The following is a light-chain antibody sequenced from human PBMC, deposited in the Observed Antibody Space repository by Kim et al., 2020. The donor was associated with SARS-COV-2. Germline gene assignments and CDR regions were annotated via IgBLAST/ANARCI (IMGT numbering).Light chain of an antibody. CDR3: QQRSNWPIT. CDR2: DAS. J-gene: IGKJ5*01. V-gene: IGKV3-11*01. Sequence: LSPGERATRSCRASQSVSSFLVWYQQKPGQAPRLFISDASNRATGIPARFSGSGSGTDFTLTISSLEPEDFAVYYCQQRSNWPITFGQGTRLEIK. CDR1: QSVSSF.